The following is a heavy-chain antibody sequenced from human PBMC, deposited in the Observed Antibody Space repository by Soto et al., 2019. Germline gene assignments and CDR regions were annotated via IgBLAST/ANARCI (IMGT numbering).Heavy chain of an antibody. CDR2: IHYSGST. V-gene: IGHV4-59*08. D-gene: IGHD1-26*01. Sequence: QVQLQESGPGLVKPSETLSLTCTVSGGSISSYYWRWIRQPPGKGLALIAYIHYSGSTDYNPSLTSRVTISLDKSKTQFSLKLTSVTAAETAVYHCARHGLGLDYWGQGTLVTVSS. CDR3: ARHGLGLDY. J-gene: IGHJ4*02. CDR1: GGSISSYY.